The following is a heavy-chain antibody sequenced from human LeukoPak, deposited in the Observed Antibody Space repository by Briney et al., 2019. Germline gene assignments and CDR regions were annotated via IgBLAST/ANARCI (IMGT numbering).Heavy chain of an antibody. CDR1: GYTFTSYD. Sequence: GASVKVSCKASGYTFTSYDINWVRQATGQGLEWMGWMNPNSGNTGYAQKFQGRVTITRNTSISTAYMELSSLRSEDTAVYYCARGSPTRYCSSTSCYALLLWFGELFAYFDYWGQGTLVTVSS. D-gene: IGHD2-2*01. CDR2: MNPNSGNT. CDR3: ARGSPTRYCSSTSCYALLLWFGELFAYFDY. J-gene: IGHJ4*02. V-gene: IGHV1-8*03.